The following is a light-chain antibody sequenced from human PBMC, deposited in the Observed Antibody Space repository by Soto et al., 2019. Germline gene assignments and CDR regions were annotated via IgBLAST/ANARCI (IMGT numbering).Light chain of an antibody. Sequence: QSALTQPPSASGSPGQSVTISCTGTSSDVGKYDYVSWFQHHPGKAPKLIIYEVSKRPSGVPDRFSGSKSGSTASLTVSGLQTEDEADYYCTSFAGSDKLIFGGGTKVTVL. J-gene: IGLJ2*01. CDR2: EVS. CDR1: SSDVGKYDY. V-gene: IGLV2-8*01. CDR3: TSFAGSDKLI.